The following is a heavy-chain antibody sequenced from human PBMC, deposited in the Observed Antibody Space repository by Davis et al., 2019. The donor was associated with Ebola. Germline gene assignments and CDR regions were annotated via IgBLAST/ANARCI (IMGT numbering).Heavy chain of an antibody. V-gene: IGHV1-58*02. CDR3: AKGRRDGYDYGDDY. D-gene: IGHD5-24*01. Sequence: AASVKVSCKASGFTFTRSGMQWVRQARGQRLEWIGWIVVGSGNTNYAQKFQKRVTITRDMSTSTAYMELSSLRSEDTAVYYCAKGRRDGYDYGDDYWGQGTLVTVSS. CDR2: IVVGSGNT. J-gene: IGHJ4*02. CDR1: GFTFTRSG.